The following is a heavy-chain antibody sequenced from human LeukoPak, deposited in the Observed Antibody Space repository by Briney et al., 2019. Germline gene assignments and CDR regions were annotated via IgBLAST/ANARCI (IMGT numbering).Heavy chain of an antibody. CDR3: ARDKVPDSTYYYGSGAPNRFDP. V-gene: IGHV1-18*01. CDR2: ISAYNGNT. J-gene: IGHJ5*02. D-gene: IGHD3-10*01. Sequence: ASVKVSCKASGYTFTSYGISWVRQAPGQGLEWMGWISAYNGNTNYAQKLQGRVTMTTDTSTSTAYMELRSLRSDDTAVYYCARDKVPDSTYYYGSGAPNRFDPWGQGTLVTVSS. CDR1: GYTFTSYG.